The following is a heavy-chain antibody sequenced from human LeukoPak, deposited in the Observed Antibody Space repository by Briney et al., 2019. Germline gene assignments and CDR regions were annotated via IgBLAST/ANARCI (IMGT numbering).Heavy chain of an antibody. CDR3: GRGENGDYEIDS. V-gene: IGHV4-39*01. D-gene: IGHD4-17*01. Sequence: SETLSLTCTISSGSLSSSSYYCGWIRHSPGKGLEWIGSIYYNGRTSYNPSLKSRVTISVDTSKNRFALRLTSVTAADTAVYYCGRGENGDYEIDSWGQGTLVTVSS. J-gene: IGHJ4*02. CDR2: IYYNGRT. CDR1: SGSLSSSSYY.